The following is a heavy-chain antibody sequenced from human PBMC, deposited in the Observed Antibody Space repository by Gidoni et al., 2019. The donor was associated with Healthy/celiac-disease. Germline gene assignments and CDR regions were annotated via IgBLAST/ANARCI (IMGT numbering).Heavy chain of an antibody. CDR2: INHSGST. J-gene: IGHJ6*03. D-gene: IGHD2-15*01. CDR1: GGSFSGYY. V-gene: IGHV4-34*01. Sequence: QVQLQQWGAGLLQPSETLSLTCAVYGGSFSGYYWSWIRQPPGKGLEWIGEINHSGSTNYNPSLKSRVTISVDTSKNQFSLKLSSVTAADTAVYYCARVWGGGGYCSGGSCYSSYYYYYMDVWGKGTTVTVSS. CDR3: ARVWGGGGYCSGGSCYSSYYYYYMDV.